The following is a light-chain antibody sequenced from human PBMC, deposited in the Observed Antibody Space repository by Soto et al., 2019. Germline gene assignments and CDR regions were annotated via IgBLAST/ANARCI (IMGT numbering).Light chain of an antibody. CDR1: HDISSY. V-gene: IGKV3-15*01. CDR3: QQYNNWPLYT. Sequence: TQSPSFLSASIGDRVTITCRASHDISSYLAWYQQRPGQAPRLLIYAASTRATDIPARFTGRGSGTEFTLTISSLQSEDFAVYFCQQYNNWPLYTFGQGTKLEI. J-gene: IGKJ2*01. CDR2: AAS.